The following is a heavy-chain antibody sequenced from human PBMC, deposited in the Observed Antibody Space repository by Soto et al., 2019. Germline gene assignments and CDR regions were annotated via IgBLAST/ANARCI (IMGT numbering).Heavy chain of an antibody. J-gene: IGHJ4*02. V-gene: IGHV1-69*13. D-gene: IGHD6-13*01. CDR2: IIPIFGTA. CDR3: ARVEASLIAAPPH. Sequence: SVKVSCKASGGTFSSYAISCVRQAPGQGLEWMGGIIPIFGTANYAQKFQGRVTITADESTSTAYMELSNLRSEDTAVYYCARVEASLIAAPPHWGQGTLVTVSS. CDR1: GGTFSSYA.